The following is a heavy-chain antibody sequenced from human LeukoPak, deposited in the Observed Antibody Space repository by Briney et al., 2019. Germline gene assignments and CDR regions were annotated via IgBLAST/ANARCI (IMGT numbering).Heavy chain of an antibody. J-gene: IGHJ4*02. CDR3: ARGIVVVPAAMYYFDY. Sequence: GGSLRLSCAASGFTFDDYGMSWVRQAPGKGLEWVSGINWNGGSTGYADSVKGRFTISRDNAKNSLYLQMNSLRAEDTAVYYCARGIVVVPAAMYYFDYWGQGTLVTVSS. CDR1: GFTFDDYG. D-gene: IGHD2-2*01. V-gene: IGHV3-20*04. CDR2: INWNGGST.